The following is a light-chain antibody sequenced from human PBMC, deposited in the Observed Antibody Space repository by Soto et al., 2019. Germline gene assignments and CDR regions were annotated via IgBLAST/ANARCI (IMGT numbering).Light chain of an antibody. Sequence: DSVLIQSPGSLSLSLVERATLSCRASQSVNSNYLAWYQQKLGQAPSLLIYGASSRATGIPDRFSGSGSGTDFALTISRLEPEDFAVYYCQQCGSSPWTFGQGTKVDIK. V-gene: IGKV3-20*01. CDR1: QSVNSNY. J-gene: IGKJ1*01. CDR2: GAS. CDR3: QQCGSSPWT.